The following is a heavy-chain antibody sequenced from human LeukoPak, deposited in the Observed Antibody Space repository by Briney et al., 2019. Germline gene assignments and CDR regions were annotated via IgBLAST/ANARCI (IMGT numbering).Heavy chain of an antibody. Sequence: KPSETLSLTCTVSGGSISSSSYYWGWIRQPPGKGLEWIVSIYYSGSTDYNPSLKSRVTISVDTSKNQFSLNLSSVTAADTAVYYCARRVDSGSYRDAFDIWGQGTMVTVSS. D-gene: IGHD1-26*01. CDR1: GGSISSSSYY. V-gene: IGHV4-39*01. CDR2: IYYSGST. CDR3: ARRVDSGSYRDAFDI. J-gene: IGHJ3*02.